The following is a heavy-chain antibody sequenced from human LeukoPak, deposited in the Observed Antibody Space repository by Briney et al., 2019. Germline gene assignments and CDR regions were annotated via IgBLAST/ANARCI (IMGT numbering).Heavy chain of an antibody. CDR3: AKAEQQLD. V-gene: IGHV3-30*18. CDR2: ISYDGSNK. Sequence: GGSLRLSCAASGFTFSSYGMHWVRQAPGKGLEWVAVISYDGSNKYYADSVKGRFTISRDNSKNTLYLQINSLRAEDTAVYYCAKAEQQLDWGQGTLVTVSS. J-gene: IGHJ4*02. CDR1: GFTFSSYG. D-gene: IGHD6-13*01.